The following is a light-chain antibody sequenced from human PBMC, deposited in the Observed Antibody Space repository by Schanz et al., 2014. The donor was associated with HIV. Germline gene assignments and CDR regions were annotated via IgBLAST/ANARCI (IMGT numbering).Light chain of an antibody. CDR3: QQSYTTPRT. CDR2: AAS. V-gene: IGKV1-39*01. Sequence: DIQLSQSPSFLSASVGDRVTVTCRASQDISTYLAWYRQKPGKAPKLLIYAASSLQSGVPSRFSGSGSGTDFTLTISSLQPEDFATYYCQQSYTTPRTFGQGTKLESK. J-gene: IGKJ2*01. CDR1: QDISTY.